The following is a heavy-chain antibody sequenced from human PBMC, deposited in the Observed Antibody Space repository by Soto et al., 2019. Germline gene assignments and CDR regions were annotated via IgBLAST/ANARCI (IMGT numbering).Heavy chain of an antibody. CDR1: GFTFSSYS. V-gene: IGHV3-21*01. CDR3: ARGDRDILTGYYHN. Sequence: GGSLRLSCAASGFTFSSYSMNWVRQAPGKGLEWVSSISSSSSYIYYADSVKGRFTISRDNAKNSLYLQMNSLRAEDTAVYYCARGDRDILTGYYHNWGQGTLVTVSS. D-gene: IGHD3-9*01. J-gene: IGHJ4*02. CDR2: ISSSSSYI.